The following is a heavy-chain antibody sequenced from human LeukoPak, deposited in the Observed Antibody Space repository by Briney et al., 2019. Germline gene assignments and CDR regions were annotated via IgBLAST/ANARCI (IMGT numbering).Heavy chain of an antibody. V-gene: IGHV3-23*01. CDR2: ISPGGEIP. CDR1: GFTFSIHG. D-gene: IGHD3-22*01. Sequence: GGSLRLSGAASGFTFSIHGMNWVRQAPGKGLEWVSGISPGGEIPYYADSVKGRFTISRDNSKDTVSLQMHSLRDEDTATYYCAKDDGWLYYNHWGQGTLVTVSS. J-gene: IGHJ4*02. CDR3: AKDDGWLYYNH.